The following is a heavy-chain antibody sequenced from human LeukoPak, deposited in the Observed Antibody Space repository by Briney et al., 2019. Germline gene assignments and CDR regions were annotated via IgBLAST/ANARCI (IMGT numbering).Heavy chain of an antibody. CDR2: INHSGST. V-gene: IGHV4-34*01. J-gene: IGHJ3*01. CDR3: ARGVGVSWPL. CDR1: GGSFSGYY. Sequence: PSETLSLTCAVYGGSFSGYYWSWIRQPPGKGLEWIGEINHSGSTNYNPSLKSRVTISVDTSKNQFPLKLSSVTAADTAVYYCARGVGVSWPLWGQGTMVTVSS. D-gene: IGHD3-10*01.